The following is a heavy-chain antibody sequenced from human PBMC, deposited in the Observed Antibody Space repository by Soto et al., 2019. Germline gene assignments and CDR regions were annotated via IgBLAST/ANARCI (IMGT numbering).Heavy chain of an antibody. CDR2: ISGSGGST. CDR3: AKGGPWLPRFDP. J-gene: IGHJ5*02. D-gene: IGHD5-12*01. Sequence: GGSLRLSFAASGFTFGIYAMSWVRQAPGKGLEWVSAISGSGGSTYYADSVKGRFTISIDNSKNTLYLQMNSLRAEDTAVYYCAKGGPWLPRFDPWGQGTLVTVS. CDR1: GFTFGIYA. V-gene: IGHV3-23*01.